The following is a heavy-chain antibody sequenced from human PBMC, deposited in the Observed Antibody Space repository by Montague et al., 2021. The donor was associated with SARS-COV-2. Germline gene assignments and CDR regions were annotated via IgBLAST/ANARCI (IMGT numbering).Heavy chain of an antibody. CDR2: IYSGGST. V-gene: IGHV3-53*01. Sequence: SLRLSCAASGFTFSDYYMSWIRQAPGKGLEWVSVIYSGGSTYYADSVKGRFTISRDNSKNTLYLQMNSLRAEDTAVYYCARGGKYSGYGSLDYWGQGTLATVSS. J-gene: IGHJ4*02. CDR1: GFTFSDYY. CDR3: ARGGKYSGYGSLDY. D-gene: IGHD5-12*01.